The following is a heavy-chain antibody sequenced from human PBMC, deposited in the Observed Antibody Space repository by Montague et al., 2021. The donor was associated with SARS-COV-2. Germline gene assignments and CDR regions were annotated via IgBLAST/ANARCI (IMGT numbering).Heavy chain of an antibody. CDR1: GFTFSNYW. CDR2: TNSDGRST. D-gene: IGHD2-21*01. V-gene: IGHV3-74*01. CDR3: VKEVGMVVIRTLGPLDP. J-gene: IGHJ5*02. Sequence: SLRLSCAVSGFTFSNYWMHWVRQAPGKGLEWVSRTNSDGRSTTYADSVKGRFTISRDNAKNTLFLQINSLRGEDTAVYYCVKEVGMVVIRTLGPLDPWGQGTMVTVSS.